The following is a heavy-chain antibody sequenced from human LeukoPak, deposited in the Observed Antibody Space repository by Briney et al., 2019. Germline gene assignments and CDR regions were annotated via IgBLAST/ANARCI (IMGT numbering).Heavy chain of an antibody. CDR3: AKAAPYSGYDTFFDY. V-gene: IGHV3-23*01. CDR1: GFTFSSYA. CDR2: ISGGGISGGNT. Sequence: GGSLRLSCAASGFTFSSYAMSWVRQAPGKGLEWVSNISGGGISGGNTYYADSVRGRFTFSRDNSKNTLYLQMNSLRTEDTALYYCAKAAPYSGYDTFFDYWGQGTLVTVSS. D-gene: IGHD5-12*01. J-gene: IGHJ4*02.